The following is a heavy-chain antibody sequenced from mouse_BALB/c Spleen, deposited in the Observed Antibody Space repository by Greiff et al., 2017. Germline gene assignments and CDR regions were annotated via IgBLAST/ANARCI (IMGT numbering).Heavy chain of an antibody. D-gene: IGHD2-4*01. Sequence: VQLKESGTVLARPGASVKMSCKASGYSFTSYWMHWVKQRPGQGLEWIGAIYPGNSDTSYNQKFKGKAKLTAVTSASIAYMELSSLTNEDSAVYYCTRGGVTMITTGFAYWGQGTLVTVSA. V-gene: IGHV1-5*01. CDR2: IYPGNSDT. J-gene: IGHJ3*01. CDR1: GYSFTSYW. CDR3: TRGGVTMITTGFAY.